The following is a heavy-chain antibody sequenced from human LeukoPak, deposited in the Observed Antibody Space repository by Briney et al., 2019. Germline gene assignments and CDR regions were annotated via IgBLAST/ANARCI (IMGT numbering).Heavy chain of an antibody. D-gene: IGHD1-26*01. Sequence: AGGSLRLSCVASGFSFSGYAIHWVRQAPGKGLEWVALISYNGGRKDYADSVKGRFTIDRDNSKNTVYLQMNSLRAEDTAVYYCARGEVGATGDLDGSFNYWGQGTLVTVSS. CDR3: ARGEVGATGDLDGSFNY. V-gene: IGHV3-30*04. J-gene: IGHJ4*02. CDR1: GFSFSGYA. CDR2: ISYNGGRK.